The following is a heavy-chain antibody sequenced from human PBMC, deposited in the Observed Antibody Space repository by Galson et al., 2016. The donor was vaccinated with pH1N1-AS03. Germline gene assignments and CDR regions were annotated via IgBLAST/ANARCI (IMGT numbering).Heavy chain of an antibody. CDR3: ARDRDYYGSGSYYNGVIGSFDY. Sequence: SVKVSCKASGDSFSGYYMHWVRQAPGQGLEWMGWINSSSGDTKYAQKFQGRVTMTRDTSIRTVYMDLSGLRFDDTALYYCARDRDYYGSGSYYNGVIGSFDYWGQGTLVTVSS. CDR1: GDSFSGYY. CDR2: INSSSGDT. D-gene: IGHD3-10*01. V-gene: IGHV1-2*02. J-gene: IGHJ4*02.